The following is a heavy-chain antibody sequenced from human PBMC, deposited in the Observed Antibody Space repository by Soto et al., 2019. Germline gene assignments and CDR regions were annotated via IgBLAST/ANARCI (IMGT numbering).Heavy chain of an antibody. J-gene: IGHJ6*02. CDR2: IRRKANSYTT. CDR3: AMLGGWSGGSNDMDV. D-gene: IGHD6-19*01. Sequence: EVQLVESGGGLVQPGGSLRLSCAASGLIFRDYHMDWVPRAPGKGLEWVGRIRRKANSYTTEYAASVKGRFTISRDDSKNSPYLQMNSLKTEDTAVYYCAMLGGWSGGSNDMDVWGQGTTVTVSS. V-gene: IGHV3-72*01. CDR1: GLIFRDYH.